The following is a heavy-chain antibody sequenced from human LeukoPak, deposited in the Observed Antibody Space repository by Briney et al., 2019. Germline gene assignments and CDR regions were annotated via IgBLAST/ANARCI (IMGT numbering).Heavy chain of an antibody. J-gene: IGHJ4*02. Sequence: PGGSLRLSCAPSGFTVSSSYVAWVREAPGKGLEWLSVIYNGGSTNYGDSVKDRFTISRDNSKNPLHLQMNSLRAEDTALYYCARASQWLAFDYWGQGALVTVSS. CDR1: GFTVSSSY. D-gene: IGHD6-19*01. CDR2: IYNGGST. V-gene: IGHV3-66*01. CDR3: ARASQWLAFDY.